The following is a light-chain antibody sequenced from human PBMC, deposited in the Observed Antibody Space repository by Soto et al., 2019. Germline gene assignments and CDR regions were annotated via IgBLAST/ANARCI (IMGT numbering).Light chain of an antibody. CDR1: QSVSSN. Sequence: EIVVTQSRATLSVSPGARATLSCRASQSVSSNLAWYQQKPCQAPRLLXYGASTRATGIPARFSGSGSGTEFTLTISSLQSEDFAVYYCQQYNNWPPLTFGGGTKVDIK. CDR2: GAS. CDR3: QQYNNWPPLT. J-gene: IGKJ4*01. V-gene: IGKV3-15*01.